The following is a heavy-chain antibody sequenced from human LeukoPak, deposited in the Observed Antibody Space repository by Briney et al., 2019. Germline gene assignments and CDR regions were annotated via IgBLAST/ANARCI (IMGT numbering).Heavy chain of an antibody. Sequence: GGSLRLSCAASGFTFSDYYMRWIRQAPGKGLEWVSYISTTSSYTDYADSVRGRFTISRDNAKNLLYLQMNSLRPEDTAVYYCARDWYCSSSICYTDRNFFDPWGQGTLVTVSS. CDR1: GFTFSDYY. V-gene: IGHV3-11*05. CDR3: ARDWYCSSSICYTDRNFFDP. D-gene: IGHD2-2*02. CDR2: ISTTSSYT. J-gene: IGHJ5*02.